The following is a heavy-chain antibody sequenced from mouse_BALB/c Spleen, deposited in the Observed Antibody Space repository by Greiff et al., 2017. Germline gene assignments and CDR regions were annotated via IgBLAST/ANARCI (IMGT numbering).Heavy chain of an antibody. CDR3: ARHYDYDRAWFAY. Sequence: VKLMESGAELAKPGASVKMSCKASGYTFTSYWMHWVKQRPGQGLEWIGYINPSTGYTEYNQKFKDKATLTADKSSSTAYMQLSSLTSEDSAVYYCARHYDYDRAWFAYWGQGTLVTVSA. CDR2: INPSTGYT. J-gene: IGHJ3*01. V-gene: IGHV1-7*01. D-gene: IGHD2-4*01. CDR1: GYTFTSYW.